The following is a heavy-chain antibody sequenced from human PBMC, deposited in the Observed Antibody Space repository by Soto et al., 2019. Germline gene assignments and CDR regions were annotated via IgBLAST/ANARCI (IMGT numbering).Heavy chain of an antibody. J-gene: IGHJ4*02. CDR3: ARGGDSSGYYFLGRFDY. V-gene: IGHV1-69*01. D-gene: IGHD3-22*01. CDR2: IIHIFGTA. Sequence: QVQLVQSGSEVKKSGSSVKVSCKASGGTFSSYAISWVRQAPGQGLEWMGGIIHIFGTANYGQKFQGRVTITADESTSTAYMEMSSLRSEDTAVYYCARGGDSSGYYFLGRFDYWGQGTLVTVSS. CDR1: GGTFSSYA.